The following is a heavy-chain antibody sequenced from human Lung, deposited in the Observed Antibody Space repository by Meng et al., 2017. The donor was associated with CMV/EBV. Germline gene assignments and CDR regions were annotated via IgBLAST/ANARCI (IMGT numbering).Heavy chain of an antibody. D-gene: IGHD3-10*01. V-gene: IGHV3-74*01. CDR2: INSDGSST. J-gene: IGHJ6*02. CDR1: GFTFSSYW. Sequence: GGSLRLSCAASGFTFSSYWMHWVRQAPGKGLVWVSRINSDGSSTSYADSVKGRSTISRDNAKNTLYLQMNSLRAEDTAVYYCARDLRVRGVKGGSRYYGMDVWGQGTTVTVSS. CDR3: ARDLRVRGVKGGSRYYGMDV.